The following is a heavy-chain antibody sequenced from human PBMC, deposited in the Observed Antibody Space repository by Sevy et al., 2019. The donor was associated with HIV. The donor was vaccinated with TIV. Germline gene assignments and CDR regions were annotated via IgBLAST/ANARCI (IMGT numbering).Heavy chain of an antibody. CDR1: GFAFSDYY. V-gene: IGHV3-11*01. D-gene: IGHD3-9*01. Sequence: GGSLRLSCAASGFAFSDYYMSWIRQAPGKGLEWVSYISSSGSTIYYADSVKGRFTISRDNAKNSLYLQMNSLRAEDTAVYYCARGGTYYDILTGPRDYWGQGTLVTVSS. CDR2: ISSSGSTI. CDR3: ARGGTYYDILTGPRDY. J-gene: IGHJ4*02.